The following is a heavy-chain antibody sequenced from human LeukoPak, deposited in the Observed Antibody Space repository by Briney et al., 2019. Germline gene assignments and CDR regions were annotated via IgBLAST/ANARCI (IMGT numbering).Heavy chain of an antibody. CDR3: ARQVSGSYSPFDY. CDR2: IYYSGST. CDR1: GGSISSYY. J-gene: IGHJ4*02. D-gene: IGHD1-26*01. Sequence: PSETLSLTCTVSGGSISSYYWSWIRQPPGKGLEGIGYIYYSGSTNYNPSLKSRVTISVDTSKNQFSLKLSSVTAADTAVYYCARQVSGSYSPFDYWGQGTLVTVSS. V-gene: IGHV4-59*08.